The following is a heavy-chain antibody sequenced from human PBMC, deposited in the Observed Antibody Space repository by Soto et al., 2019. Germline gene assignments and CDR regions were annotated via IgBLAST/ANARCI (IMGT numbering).Heavy chain of an antibody. V-gene: IGHV4-31*03. D-gene: IGHD6-13*01. CDR2: IYYSGST. CDR1: GGSISSGGYY. J-gene: IGHJ6*02. CDR3: AREVLGYSSSWRYYYGMDV. Sequence: SETLSLTCTVSGGSISSGGYYWSWIRQHPGKGLEWIGYIYYSGSTYYNPSLKSRVTISVDTSKNQFSLKLSSVTAADTAVYYCAREVLGYSSSWRYYYGMDVWGQGTTVTVSS.